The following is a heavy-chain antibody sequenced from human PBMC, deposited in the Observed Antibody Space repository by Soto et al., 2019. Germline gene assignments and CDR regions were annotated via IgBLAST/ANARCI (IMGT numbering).Heavy chain of an antibody. CDR1: GFTFSSYS. D-gene: IGHD3-16*01. CDR3: ARDKFMDAFDI. CDR2: ISSRSSYI. V-gene: IGHV3-21*01. Sequence: GGSLRLSCAASGFTFSSYSMNWVRQATGKGLEWFSSISSRSSYIYYADSVKGRFTISRDNAKNYLYLQMNSLRAEDTAVYYCARDKFMDAFDIWGQGTMVTVSS. J-gene: IGHJ3*02.